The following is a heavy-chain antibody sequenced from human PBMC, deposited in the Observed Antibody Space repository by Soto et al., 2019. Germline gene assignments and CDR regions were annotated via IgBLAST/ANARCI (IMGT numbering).Heavy chain of an antibody. V-gene: IGHV4-4*02. CDR3: ARVISEDRSTISGVVIGTMDV. D-gene: IGHD3-3*01. CDR1: GGSISSSNW. CDR2: IYHSGST. J-gene: IGHJ6*02. Sequence: SETLSLTCAVSGGSISSSNWWSWVRQPPGKGLEWIGEIYHSGSTNYNPSLKSRVTISVDKSKNQFSLKLSSVTAADTAVYYCARVISEDRSTISGVVIGTMDVWGQGTTVTVSS.